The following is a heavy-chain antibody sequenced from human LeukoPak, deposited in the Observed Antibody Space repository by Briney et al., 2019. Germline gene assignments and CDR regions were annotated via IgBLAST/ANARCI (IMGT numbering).Heavy chain of an antibody. J-gene: IGHJ3*02. V-gene: IGHV3-11*01. CDR1: GFTFSDNY. CDR2: ITSSGSTK. D-gene: IGHD3-3*01. CDR3: ANFFRSLGKGFDI. Sequence: PGGSLRLSCAASGFTFSDNYMTWVRQAPGNGLEWVSYITSSGSTKYYADSVKGRFTISRDNAKNSLYLQMNSLRAEDTAVYYCANFFRSLGKGFDIWGQGTMVTVSS.